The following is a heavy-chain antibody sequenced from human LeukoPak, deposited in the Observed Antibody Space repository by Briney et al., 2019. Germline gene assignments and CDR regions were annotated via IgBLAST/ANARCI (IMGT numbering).Heavy chain of an antibody. CDR1: GFTFSSYG. CDR2: ISYDGSNK. D-gene: IGHD3-22*01. V-gene: IGHV3-30*03. CDR3: ARVRMIVVASDAFDI. Sequence: PGGSLRLSCAASGFTFSSYGMHWVRQAPGKGLEWVAVISYDGSNKYYADSVKGRFTISRDNSKNTLYLQMNSLRAEDTAVYYCARVRMIVVASDAFDIWGQGTMVTVSS. J-gene: IGHJ3*02.